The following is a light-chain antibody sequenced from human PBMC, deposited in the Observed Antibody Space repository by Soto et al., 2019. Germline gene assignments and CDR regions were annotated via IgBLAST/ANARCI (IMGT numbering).Light chain of an antibody. CDR1: QSVSANY. V-gene: IGKV3-20*01. J-gene: IGKJ3*01. CDR3: QQHGSSPFT. CDR2: GAS. Sequence: EIVLTQSPGTLSLSPGERATLSCRASQSVSANYLAWYQQKAGQAPRLLIYGASTRATGIPDRFSGSGSGTDFTLTIRRLEPEDFAVYFCQQHGSSPFTFGPGTKGDI.